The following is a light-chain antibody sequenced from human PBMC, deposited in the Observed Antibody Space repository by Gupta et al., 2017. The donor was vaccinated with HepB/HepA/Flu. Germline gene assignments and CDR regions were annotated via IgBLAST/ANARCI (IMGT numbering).Light chain of an antibody. J-gene: IGKJ3*01. CDR2: DAS. Sequence: DIQMTQSPSSLSASVGDRVTITCQASQDISNYLNWYQKKPGKAPKLLIYDASNLETGVPSRFSGSGSGTDFTITISSLQPEDIATYYCQHLRSFGPGTKVDIK. V-gene: IGKV1-33*01. CDR3: QHLRS. CDR1: QDISNY.